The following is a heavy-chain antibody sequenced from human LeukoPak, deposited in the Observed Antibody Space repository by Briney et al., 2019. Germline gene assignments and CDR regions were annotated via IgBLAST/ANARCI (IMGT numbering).Heavy chain of an antibody. J-gene: IGHJ5*02. CDR1: GYTFTSYA. Sequence: ASVKVSCKASGYTFTSYALHWGRQAPGQRLELMGWINAGNGNTKYSQKFQGRVTITRDTSASTAYMELSSLRSEDTAVYYCARDCWGYSSRSLYNWFDPWGQGTLVTVSS. V-gene: IGHV1-3*01. CDR3: ARDCWGYSSRSLYNWFDP. D-gene: IGHD6-13*01. CDR2: INAGNGNT.